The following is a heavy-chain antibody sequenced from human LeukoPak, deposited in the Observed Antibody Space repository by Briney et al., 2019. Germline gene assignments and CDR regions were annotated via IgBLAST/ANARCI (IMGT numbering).Heavy chain of an antibody. CDR2: IYYDGTT. CDR3: ARHCRSEDYLRYPDH. J-gene: IGHJ4*02. Sequence: SETLSLTCIVSGASVSNTNYNWGWIRQPPGKELEWIATIYYDGTTYCNPSLQSRVTISVDTSKNLFSLNLYSVTAADTAVYYCARHCRSEDYLRYPDHWGQGTLVTVSS. CDR1: GASVSNTNYN. V-gene: IGHV4-39*01. D-gene: IGHD4-17*01.